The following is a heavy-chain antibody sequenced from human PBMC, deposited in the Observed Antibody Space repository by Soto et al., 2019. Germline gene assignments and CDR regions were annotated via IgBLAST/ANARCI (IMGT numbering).Heavy chain of an antibody. CDR1: GYSFTSYW. Sequence: GESLKISCKGSGYSFTSYWIGWVRQMPGKGLEWMGIIYPGDSDTRYSPSFQGQVTISADKSISTAYLQWSSLKASDTAMYYCARLPIVVVTAIRWSHYGMDVWGQGTTVTVSS. D-gene: IGHD2-21*02. CDR3: ARLPIVVVTAIRWSHYGMDV. CDR2: IYPGDSDT. J-gene: IGHJ6*02. V-gene: IGHV5-51*01.